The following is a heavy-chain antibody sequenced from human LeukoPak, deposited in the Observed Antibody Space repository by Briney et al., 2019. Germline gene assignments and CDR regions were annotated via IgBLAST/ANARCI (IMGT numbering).Heavy chain of an antibody. J-gene: IGHJ3*02. CDR3: ARDTYYYDSSGYYYVLEGNAFDI. CDR2: ISAYNGNT. D-gene: IGHD3-22*01. CDR1: GYTFTSYG. V-gene: IGHV1-18*01. Sequence: ASVKVSCKASGYTFTSYGTSWVRQAPGQGLEWMGWISAYNGNTNYAQKLQGRVTMTTDTSTSTAYMELRSLRSDDTAVYYCARDTYYYDSSGYYYVLEGNAFDIWGQGTMVTVSS.